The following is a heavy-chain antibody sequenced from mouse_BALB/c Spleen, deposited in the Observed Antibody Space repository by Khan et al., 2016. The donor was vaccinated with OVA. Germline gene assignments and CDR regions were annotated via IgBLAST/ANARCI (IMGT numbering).Heavy chain of an antibody. CDR3: RISTINA. CDR1: GYNIQDIY. Sequence: VRLQQSGAELVKPAASLKLSCTASGYNIQDIYIHWVKQRPEKGLERIRRTDPANGNTKYDPKFQGKATITADTSSNTAYLQLSSLTSEDTAVYYCRISTINAWGQGTTLTVSS. CDR2: TDPANGNT. J-gene: IGHJ2*01. V-gene: IGHV14-3*02.